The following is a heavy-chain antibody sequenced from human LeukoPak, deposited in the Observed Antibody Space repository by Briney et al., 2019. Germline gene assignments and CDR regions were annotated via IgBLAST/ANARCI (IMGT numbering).Heavy chain of an antibody. CDR3: ALYSSSSYYMDV. V-gene: IGHV1-2*02. D-gene: IGHD6-19*01. J-gene: IGHJ6*03. Sequence: ASVKVSCKASGYTFTGYYMHWVRQAPGQGLEWMGWTNPNSGGTNYAQKFQGRVTMTRDTSISTAYMELSRLRSDDTAVYYCALYSSSSYYMDVWGKGTTVTVSS. CDR1: GYTFTGYY. CDR2: TNPNSGGT.